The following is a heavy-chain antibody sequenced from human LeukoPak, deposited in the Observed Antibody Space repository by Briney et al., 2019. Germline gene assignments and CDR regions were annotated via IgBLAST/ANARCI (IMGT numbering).Heavy chain of an antibody. CDR1: GYTFTSYA. V-gene: IGHV1-3*01. CDR2: INAGNGNT. D-gene: IGHD2-2*03. CDR3: ARSLVDIVVVPACIV. Sequence: ASVKVSCKASGYTFTSYAMHWVRQAPGQRLEWMGWINAGNGNTKYSQKFQGRVTITRDTSASTAYMELSSLRSEDTAVYYCARSLVDIVVVPACIVWGQGTLVTVSS. J-gene: IGHJ4*02.